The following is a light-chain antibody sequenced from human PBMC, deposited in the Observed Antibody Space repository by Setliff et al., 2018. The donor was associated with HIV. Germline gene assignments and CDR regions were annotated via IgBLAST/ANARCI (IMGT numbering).Light chain of an antibody. Sequence: QSALTQPASVSGSPGQAITISCTGTSSDVGSYRLVSWYQQHPGKAPKLMIYEVNKRPSGVSNRFSASKSGNTASLTISGLQAEDEADYYCCSYATSRSLVFGGGTQLTV. CDR2: EVN. CDR3: CSYATSRSLV. V-gene: IGLV2-23*02. CDR1: SSDVGSYRL. J-gene: IGLJ3*02.